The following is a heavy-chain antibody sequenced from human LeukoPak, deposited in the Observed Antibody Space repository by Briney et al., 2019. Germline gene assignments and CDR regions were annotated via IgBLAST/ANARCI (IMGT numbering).Heavy chain of an antibody. J-gene: IGHJ4*02. CDR3: ARGSGYDYDSSGYYPAEIDY. V-gene: IGHV3-23*01. Sequence: PGGSLRLSCAASGFTFSSYAMSWVRQAPGKGLEWVSAISGSGGSTYYADSVKGRFTISRDNAKNSLYLQMNSLRAEDTAVYYCARGSGYDYDSSGYYPAEIDYWGQGTLVTVSP. D-gene: IGHD3-22*01. CDR2: ISGSGGST. CDR1: GFTFSSYA.